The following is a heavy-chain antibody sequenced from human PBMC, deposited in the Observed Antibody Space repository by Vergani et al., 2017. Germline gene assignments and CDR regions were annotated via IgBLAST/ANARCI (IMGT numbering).Heavy chain of an antibody. V-gene: IGHV3-23*01. CDR1: GFTFSSYA. CDR3: AKGGSSWYREYFQH. J-gene: IGHJ1*01. CDR2: IGGSGGST. D-gene: IGHD6-13*01. Sequence: EVQLLESGGGLVQPGGSLRLSCAASGFTFSSYAMSWVRQAPGKGLGWVSAIGGSGGSTFYSDSVKGRCTISRANSKNTLYLQMNSLRAEDTAVFYCAKGGSSWYREYFQHWGQGTLVTVSS.